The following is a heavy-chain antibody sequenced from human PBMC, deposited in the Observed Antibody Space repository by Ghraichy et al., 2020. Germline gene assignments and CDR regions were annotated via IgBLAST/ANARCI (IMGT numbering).Heavy chain of an antibody. J-gene: IGHJ5*02. V-gene: IGHV1-46*02. D-gene: IGHD1-14*01. CDR3: AKDNSITTGDKAVWWFDT. Sequence: ASVKVSCKASGYTFNNYWMHWVREAPGQGLEWMGIINPGGDSTSYAQKFQGRVTLTRDTSTNTVYMELTSLTSEDTAVYYCAKDNSITTGDKAVWWFDTWGQGTLVTVAS. CDR1: GYTFNNYW. CDR2: INPGGDST.